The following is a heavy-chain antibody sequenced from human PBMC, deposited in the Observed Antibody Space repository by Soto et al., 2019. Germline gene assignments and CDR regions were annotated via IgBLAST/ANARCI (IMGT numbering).Heavy chain of an antibody. J-gene: IGHJ5*02. CDR1: GYTFTSYD. Sequence: ASVKVSCKASGYTFTSYDINCVRQATGQGLEWMGWMNPNSGNTGYAQKFQGRVTMTRNTSISTAYMELSSLRSEDTAVYYCARAKHRITIFGVVIFDWFDPWGQGTLVTVSS. V-gene: IGHV1-8*01. CDR2: MNPNSGNT. CDR3: ARAKHRITIFGVVIFDWFDP. D-gene: IGHD3-3*01.